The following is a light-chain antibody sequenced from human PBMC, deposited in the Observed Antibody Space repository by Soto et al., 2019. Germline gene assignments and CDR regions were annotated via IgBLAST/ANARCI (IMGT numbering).Light chain of an antibody. CDR1: QSLNRN. J-gene: IGKJ3*01. CDR2: GAS. Sequence: EILMTQSPATLSVSPGGRATLSCRASQSLNRNLAWYQQKPGQAPRLIIYGASTRASGIPARFSGSGSGTGFTLTISSLQSEDFALYYCQHYNDWPPAFTFGPGTKVDL. CDR3: QHYNDWPPAFT. V-gene: IGKV3D-15*01.